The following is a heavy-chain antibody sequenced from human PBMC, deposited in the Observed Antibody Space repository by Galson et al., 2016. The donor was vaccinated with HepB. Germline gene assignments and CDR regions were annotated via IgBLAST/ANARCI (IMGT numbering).Heavy chain of an antibody. Sequence: SLRLSCAASGFTVSSNYMSWVRQAPGKGLEWISYISANSPFTYYADSVKGRFTISRDNAKDSLFLQMNSLRVEDTAVYYCARDPYGSAGYFDLWGRGTLVTVSS. CDR1: GFTVSSNY. V-gene: IGHV3-11*06. D-gene: IGHD4-17*01. CDR2: ISANSPFT. CDR3: ARDPYGSAGYFDL. J-gene: IGHJ2*01.